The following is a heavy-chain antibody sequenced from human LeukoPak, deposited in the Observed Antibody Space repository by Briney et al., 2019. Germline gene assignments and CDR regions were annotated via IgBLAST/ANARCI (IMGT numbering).Heavy chain of an antibody. D-gene: IGHD5-12*01. CDR2: IDSGGNT. Sequence: AGGSLRLSCAASGFTVSNNYMTGVRQAPGKGLEWVSVIDSGGNTYYADSVKGRFIISRDNSKNTVFLQLNSLRAEDTAVYYCARVHSGYHSFDYWGNGTLVTVSS. CDR1: GFTVSNNY. CDR3: ARVHSGYHSFDY. J-gene: IGHJ4*01. V-gene: IGHV3-53*01.